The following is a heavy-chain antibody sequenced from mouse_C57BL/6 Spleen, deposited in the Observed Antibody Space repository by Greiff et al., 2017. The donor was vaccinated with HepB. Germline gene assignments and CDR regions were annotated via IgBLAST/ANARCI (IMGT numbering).Heavy chain of an antibody. CDR2: ISYDGSN. J-gene: IGHJ1*03. CDR3: ARGTYDGYYEGYFDV. D-gene: IGHD2-3*01. V-gene: IGHV3-6*01. CDR1: GYSITSGYY. Sequence: VQLQQSGPGLVKPSQSLSLTCSVTGYSITSGYYWNWIRQFPGNKLEWMGYISYDGSNNYNPSLKNRISITRDTSKNQFFLKLNSVTTEDTATYYCARGTYDGYYEGYFDVWGTGTTVTVSS.